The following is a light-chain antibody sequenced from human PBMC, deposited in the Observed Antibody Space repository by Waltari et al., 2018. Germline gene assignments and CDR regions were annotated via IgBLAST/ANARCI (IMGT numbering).Light chain of an antibody. CDR2: ANT. V-gene: IGLV1-40*01. CDR3: QSYDSSLSGL. Sequence: QSVLTQPPSVSGAPGQRVTIPRTGSNSHLGDGYDVHWYQQLPGTAPKLRIYANTNRPSGVPDRFSGSKSGTSASLAITGLQAEDEADYYCQSYDSSLSGLFGGGTKLTVL. CDR1: NSHLGDGYD. J-gene: IGLJ3*02.